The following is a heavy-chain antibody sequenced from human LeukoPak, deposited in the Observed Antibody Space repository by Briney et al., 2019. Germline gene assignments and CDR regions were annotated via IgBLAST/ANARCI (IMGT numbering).Heavy chain of an antibody. J-gene: IGHJ4*02. CDR3: ARGGYDSSGYYYY. D-gene: IGHD3-22*01. CDR2: IYYSGSS. CDR1: GGSISSYY. Sequence: SETLSLTCTVSGGSISSYYWSWIRQPPGKGLEWIGFIYYSGSSYYNPSLKSRVTISVDTSKNQFSLKLSSVTAADTAVYYCARGGYDSSGYYYYWGQGTLVTVSS. V-gene: IGHV4-59*08.